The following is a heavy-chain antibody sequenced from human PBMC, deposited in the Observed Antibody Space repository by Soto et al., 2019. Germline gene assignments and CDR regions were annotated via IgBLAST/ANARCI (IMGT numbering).Heavy chain of an antibody. Sequence: GGSLRLSCAGSGFTFSNAWINWVRQAPGKGLEWVGRIKSKTDGGTTDYAAPVKGRFTISRDDSKNTLYLQMNSLKTEDTAVYYCTTLGHYYDSSPLDVWGQGTTVTVSS. CDR1: GFTFSNAW. J-gene: IGHJ6*02. CDR3: TTLGHYYDSSPLDV. D-gene: IGHD3-22*01. V-gene: IGHV3-15*07. CDR2: IKSKTDGGTT.